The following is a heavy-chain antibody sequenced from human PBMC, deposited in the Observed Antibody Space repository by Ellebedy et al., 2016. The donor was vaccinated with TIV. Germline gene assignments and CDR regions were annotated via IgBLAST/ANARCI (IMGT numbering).Heavy chain of an antibody. V-gene: IGHV3-23*01. Sequence: GESLKISCAASGFTFSTYAMSWVRQAPGKGLEWVSAISGSGGSTYCADSVKGRFTISRDNSKNTLYLQMNSLRAEDTAVYYCAKGSGWYHYFDYWGQGTLVTVSS. CDR1: GFTFSTYA. CDR3: AKGSGWYHYFDY. D-gene: IGHD6-19*01. J-gene: IGHJ4*02. CDR2: ISGSGGST.